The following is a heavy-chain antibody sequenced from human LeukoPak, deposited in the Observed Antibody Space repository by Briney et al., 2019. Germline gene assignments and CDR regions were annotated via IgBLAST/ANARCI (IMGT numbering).Heavy chain of an antibody. CDR1: GGSISSYY. Sequence: SETLSLTCTVSGGSISSYYWSWIRQPPGKGLEWIGYIYYSGSTNYNPSLKSRVTISVDRSKNQFSLKLSSVTAADTAVYYCARTIFGVPVLGQDAFDIWGQGTMVTVSS. D-gene: IGHD3-3*01. CDR3: ARTIFGVPVLGQDAFDI. V-gene: IGHV4-59*12. J-gene: IGHJ3*02. CDR2: IYYSGST.